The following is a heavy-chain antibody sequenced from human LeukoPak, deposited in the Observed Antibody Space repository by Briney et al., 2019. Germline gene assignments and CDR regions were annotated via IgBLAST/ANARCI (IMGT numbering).Heavy chain of an antibody. V-gene: IGHV3-48*03. CDR1: GLTFSSYE. CDR2: ISSSGSSI. D-gene: IGHD5-18*01. CDR3: AKGQPGGTQLPSWAPYYFDY. Sequence: PGGSLRLSCAASGLTFSSYEMNWVRQAPGKGLEWVSYISSSGSSIYYADSVKGRFTISRDNAKKSLYLQMHSLRAEDTAVYYCAKGQPGGTQLPSWAPYYFDYWGQGTLVTVSS. J-gene: IGHJ4*02.